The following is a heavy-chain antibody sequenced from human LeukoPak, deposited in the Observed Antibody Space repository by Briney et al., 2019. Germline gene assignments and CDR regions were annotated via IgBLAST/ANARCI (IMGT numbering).Heavy chain of an antibody. CDR1: GGSISSYY. CDR2: IYYSGST. Sequence: SETLSLTCTVSGGSISSYYWSWIRQPPGKGLEWIGYIYYSGSTNYNPSLKSRVTISVDTSKNQFSLKLSSVTAADTAVYYCASAFSENDAFDIWGQGPMVTVSS. CDR3: ASAFSENDAFDI. J-gene: IGHJ3*02. V-gene: IGHV4-59*12.